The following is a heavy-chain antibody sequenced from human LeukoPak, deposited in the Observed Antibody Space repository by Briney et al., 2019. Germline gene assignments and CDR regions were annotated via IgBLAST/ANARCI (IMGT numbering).Heavy chain of an antibody. CDR2: ISLSGSTI. D-gene: IGHD2-2*01. J-gene: IGHJ4*02. CDR3: ARSTSRLIN. Sequence: GGSLRLSCGASGFTFSSDEMNWVRQAPGKGLEWISFISLSGSTIYYADSVKGRFTISRDNSKNSLYLQMSSLRADDTAVYYCARSTSRLINWGQGTLVTVSS. CDR1: GFTFSSDE. V-gene: IGHV3-48*03.